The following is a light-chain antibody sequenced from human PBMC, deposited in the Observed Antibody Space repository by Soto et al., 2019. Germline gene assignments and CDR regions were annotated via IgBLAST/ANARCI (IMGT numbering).Light chain of an antibody. CDR1: LSIAKS. CDR3: QQRSRSPRT. V-gene: IGKV1-39*01. J-gene: IGKJ1*01. Sequence: DIQMTQSPSSLSASVGDTVSITCRASLSIAKSVNWDLQKPGKAPKLLIFSASTLHSGVPSRFSGSGSGTDFSLTISGLQPDDFATYYCQQRSRSPRTFGQGTRVDI. CDR2: SAS.